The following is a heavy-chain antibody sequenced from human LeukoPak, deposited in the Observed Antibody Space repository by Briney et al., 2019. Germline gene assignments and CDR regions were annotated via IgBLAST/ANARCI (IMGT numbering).Heavy chain of an antibody. CDR2: ISGSGGGT. Sequence: GGSLRLSCAASGFTFSTYAMSWVRQAPGKGLAWVSGISGSGGGTYYADSVKGRFTISRDNSKNTLYLQMNSLRAEDTAVYYCAKVGGCGGDCPQDEAFDIWGQGTMVTVSS. V-gene: IGHV3-23*01. CDR3: AKVGGCGGDCPQDEAFDI. D-gene: IGHD2-21*02. J-gene: IGHJ3*02. CDR1: GFTFSTYA.